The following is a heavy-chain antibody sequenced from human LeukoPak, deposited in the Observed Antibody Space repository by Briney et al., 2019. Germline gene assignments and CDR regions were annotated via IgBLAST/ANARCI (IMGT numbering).Heavy chain of an antibody. CDR2: ISYDGSNK. J-gene: IGHJ4*02. V-gene: IGHV3-30*18. CDR3: AKGQNYKQWLVLDYFDY. CDR1: GFTFSSYG. Sequence: PGRSLRLSCAASGFTFSSYGMHWVRQAPGKGLEWVAVISYDGSNKYYADSVKGRFTISRDNSKNTLYLQMNSLRAEDTAVYYCAKGQNYKQWLVLDYFDYWGQGTLVTVSS. D-gene: IGHD6-19*01.